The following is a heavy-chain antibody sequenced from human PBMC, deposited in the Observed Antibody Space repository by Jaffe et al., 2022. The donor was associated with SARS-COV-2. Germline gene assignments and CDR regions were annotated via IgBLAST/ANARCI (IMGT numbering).Heavy chain of an antibody. CDR1: GFTFSSYG. V-gene: IGHV3-33*01. D-gene: IGHD1-26*01. J-gene: IGHJ4*02. Sequence: QVQLVESGGGVVQPGRSLRLSCAASGFTFSSYGMHWVRQAPGKGLEWVAVIWYDGSNKYYADSVKGRFTISRDNSKNTLYLQMNSLRAEDTAVYYCAREVEGGSYRGWGQGTLVTVSS. CDR3: AREVEGGSYRG. CDR2: IWYDGSNK.